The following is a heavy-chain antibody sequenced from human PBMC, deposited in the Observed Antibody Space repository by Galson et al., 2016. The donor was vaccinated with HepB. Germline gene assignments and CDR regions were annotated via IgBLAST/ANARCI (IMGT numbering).Heavy chain of an antibody. Sequence: SLRLSCAASGFTFNRRGMHWVRQAPGKGLEWVSSISSSSSYIYYADSVKGRFTISRDNAKNSLYLQLNSLRADDTALYYCARAREVGITGTSYYFDYWGQGTLVTVSS. CDR1: GFTFNRRG. D-gene: IGHD1-7*01. J-gene: IGHJ4*02. CDR3: ARAREVGITGTSYYFDY. V-gene: IGHV3-21*01. CDR2: ISSSSSYI.